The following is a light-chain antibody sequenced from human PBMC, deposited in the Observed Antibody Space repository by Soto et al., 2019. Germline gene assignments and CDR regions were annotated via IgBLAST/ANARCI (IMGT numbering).Light chain of an antibody. CDR1: QSVSRD. Sequence: EIVLTQSPATLSVSPGERATLSCRASQSVSRDLAWYQQKPGQAPRLLIYGASTRAPSIPARFSGSGSGTDFTLTISSLQSEDFAVYYCQQYDKWPTWTLGQGTKVENK. J-gene: IGKJ1*01. CDR3: QQYDKWPTWT. V-gene: IGKV3-15*01. CDR2: GAS.